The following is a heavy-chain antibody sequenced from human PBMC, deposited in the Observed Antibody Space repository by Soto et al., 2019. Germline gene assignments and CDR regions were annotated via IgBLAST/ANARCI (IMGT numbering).Heavy chain of an antibody. J-gene: IGHJ4*02. D-gene: IGHD2-21*01. V-gene: IGHV1-69*12. CDR2: IIPMFGTA. CDR3: YCGIQLGLRRVNNGESG. Sequence: QVQLVQSGAEVKKPESSVKVSCKAPGGTFSTYAISWVRHAPGQGLEWMGGIIPMFGTANYAHRFQDRVTITADEATTTNYMEPRRVSSENAAESFGYCGIQLGLRRVNNGESGWGQGTLVTVSS. CDR1: GGTFSTYA.